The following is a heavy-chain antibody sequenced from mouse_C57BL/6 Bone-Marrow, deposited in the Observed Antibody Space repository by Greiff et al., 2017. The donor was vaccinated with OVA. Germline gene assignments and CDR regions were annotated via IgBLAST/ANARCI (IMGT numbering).Heavy chain of an antibody. CDR1: GYTFTSYW. J-gene: IGHJ4*01. CDR2: INPSNGGT. V-gene: IGHV1-53*01. CDR3: ASRDYDGGGLYAMDY. D-gene: IGHD2-4*01. Sequence: QVHVKQPGTELVKPGASVKLSCKASGYTFTSYWMHWVKQRPGQGLEWIGNINPSNGGTNYNEKFKSKATLTVDKSSSTAYMQLSSLTSEDSAVYYCASRDYDGGGLYAMDYWGQGTSVTVSS.